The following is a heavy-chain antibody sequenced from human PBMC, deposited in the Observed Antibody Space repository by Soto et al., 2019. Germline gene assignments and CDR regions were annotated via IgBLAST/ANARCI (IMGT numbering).Heavy chain of an antibody. V-gene: IGHV4-61*01. J-gene: IGHJ4*02. Sequence: SETLSLTCTVSGGSFKSGSYSWSWIRQPPGKGLEWIGYVYHTGRTSYNPSLKSRVSISMDTSKNQFSLNLDSVTAADTAVYFCARDFAYFDSWGRGPLVTVSS. CDR3: ARDFAYFDS. D-gene: IGHD3-3*01. CDR1: GGSFKSGSYS. CDR2: VYHTGRT.